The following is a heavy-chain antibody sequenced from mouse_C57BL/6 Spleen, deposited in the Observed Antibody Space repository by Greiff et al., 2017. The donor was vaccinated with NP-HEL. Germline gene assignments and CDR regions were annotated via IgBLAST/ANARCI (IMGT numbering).Heavy chain of an antibody. V-gene: IGHV1-55*01. CDR2: IYPGSGST. J-gene: IGHJ4*01. D-gene: IGHD1-1*01. CDR1: GYTFTSYW. CDR3: ARGAVVAPYAMDY. Sequence: QVQLQQPGAELVKPGASVKMSCKASGYTFTSYWITWVKQRPGQGLEWIGDIYPGSGSTNYNEKFKSKATLTVDKPSSTAYMQLSSLTSEDSAVYYCARGAVVAPYAMDYWGQGTSVTVSS.